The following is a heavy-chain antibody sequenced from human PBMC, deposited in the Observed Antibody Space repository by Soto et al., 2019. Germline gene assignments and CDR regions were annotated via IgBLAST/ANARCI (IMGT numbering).Heavy chain of an antibody. J-gene: IGHJ6*02. Sequence: PGESLKISCKGSGYSFTSYWIGWVRQMPGKGLEWMGIIHPGDSDTRYSPSFQGQVTISADKSISTAYLQWSSLKASDTAMYYCASGSLPYYYYYGMDVWGQGTTVTVSS. CDR2: IHPGDSDT. D-gene: IGHD5-12*01. CDR1: GYSFTSYW. V-gene: IGHV5-51*01. CDR3: ASGSLPYYYYYGMDV.